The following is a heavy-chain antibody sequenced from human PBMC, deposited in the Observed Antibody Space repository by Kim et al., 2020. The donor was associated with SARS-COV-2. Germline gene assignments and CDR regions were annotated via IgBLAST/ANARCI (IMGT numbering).Heavy chain of an antibody. J-gene: IGHJ5*02. Sequence: ASVKVSCKASGYTFTSYDINWVRQATGQGLEWMGWMNPNSGNTGYAQKFQGRVTMTRNTSISTAYMELSSLRSEDTAVYYCARYLLYYGSGSYYNGLRRSPWFDPWGQGTLVTVSS. CDR2: MNPNSGNT. CDR1: GYTFTSYD. V-gene: IGHV1-8*02. D-gene: IGHD3-10*01. CDR3: ARYLLYYGSGSYYNGLRRSPWFDP.